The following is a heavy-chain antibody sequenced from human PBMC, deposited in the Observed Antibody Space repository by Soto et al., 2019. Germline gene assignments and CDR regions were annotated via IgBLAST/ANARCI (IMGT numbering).Heavy chain of an antibody. Sequence: PSETLSLTCTVSGGSISSYYWSWIRQPPGKGLEWIGYIYYSGSTNYNPSLKSRVTISVDMSKNQFSLKLSSVTAADTAVYYCARGGQLWLLDYWGQGTLVTVSS. V-gene: IGHV4-59*01. J-gene: IGHJ4*02. CDR2: IYYSGST. CDR1: GGSISSYY. D-gene: IGHD5-18*01. CDR3: ARGGQLWLLDY.